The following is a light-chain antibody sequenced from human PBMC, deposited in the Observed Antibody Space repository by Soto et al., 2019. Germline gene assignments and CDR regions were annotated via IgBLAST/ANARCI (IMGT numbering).Light chain of an antibody. CDR3: QQYGSSRT. J-gene: IGKJ2*01. V-gene: IGKV3-20*01. CDR1: QSVSSSY. Sequence: EIVLTQSPGTLSLSPGERATLSCRASQSVSSSYLAWYKQKPGKAPRLLIYGASSRATGIPDRFSGSGSGTDFTLTISRLEPEDFAVYYCQQYGSSRTFGQGTKLEIK. CDR2: GAS.